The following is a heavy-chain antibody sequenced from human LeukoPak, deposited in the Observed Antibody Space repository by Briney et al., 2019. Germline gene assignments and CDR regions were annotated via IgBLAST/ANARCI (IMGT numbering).Heavy chain of an antibody. CDR3: ARVSVAGPGPDY. Sequence: SETLSLTCTVSGGSVSSSNYYWSWIRQPPGKGLEWVGFFSYNVHSDYNPSLKSRVTISVDTSKNQFSLRLSSVTAADTAIYYCARVSVAGPGPDYWGQGTLVTVSS. D-gene: IGHD6-13*01. V-gene: IGHV4-61*01. J-gene: IGHJ4*02. CDR2: FSYNVHS. CDR1: GGSVSSSNYY.